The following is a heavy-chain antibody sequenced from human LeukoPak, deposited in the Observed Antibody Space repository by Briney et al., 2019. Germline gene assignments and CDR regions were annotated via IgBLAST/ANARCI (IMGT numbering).Heavy chain of an antibody. D-gene: IGHD3-9*01. Sequence: ASVKVSCKASGYTFTSYDINWVRQATGQGLEWMGWMNPNSGNTGYAQKFQGRVTITADESTSTAYMELRSLRSDDTAVYYCARETEGGYYDISAGYYNYFDYWGQGTLVTVSS. CDR2: MNPNSGNT. CDR1: GYTFTSYD. J-gene: IGHJ4*02. V-gene: IGHV1-8*03. CDR3: ARETEGGYYDISAGYYNYFDY.